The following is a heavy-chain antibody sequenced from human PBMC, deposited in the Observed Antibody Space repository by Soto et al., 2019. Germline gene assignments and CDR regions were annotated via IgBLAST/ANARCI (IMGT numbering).Heavy chain of an antibody. J-gene: IGHJ3*01. V-gene: IGHV2-5*01. CDR1: GFSLTTPEVG. CDR3: ADRPPKYSNAWLAFDF. Sequence: QITLKESGPTLVKPTQTLTLTCTVSGFSLTTPEVGVGWIRQPPGKALEWLAFISWNDERRYSPSLKRRLTITKDTSKHQVVLTMANVDPADTGTYFCADRPPKYSNAWLAFDFWGQGTTVAVSS. D-gene: IGHD4-4*01. CDR2: ISWNDER.